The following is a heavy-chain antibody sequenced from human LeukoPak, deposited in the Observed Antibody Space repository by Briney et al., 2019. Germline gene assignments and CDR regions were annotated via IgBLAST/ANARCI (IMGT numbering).Heavy chain of an antibody. D-gene: IGHD6-13*01. V-gene: IGHV3-48*03. CDR2: ISSSGSTI. J-gene: IGHJ4*02. CDR1: GFTFSSYE. Sequence: GGSLRLSCAAFGFTFSSYEMNWVRQAPGKGLEWVSYISSSGSTIYYADSVKGRFTISRDNAKNSLYLQMYSLRAEDTAVYYCASGPYSSSWYEAGYFDYWGQGTLVTVSS. CDR3: ASGPYSSSWYEAGYFDY.